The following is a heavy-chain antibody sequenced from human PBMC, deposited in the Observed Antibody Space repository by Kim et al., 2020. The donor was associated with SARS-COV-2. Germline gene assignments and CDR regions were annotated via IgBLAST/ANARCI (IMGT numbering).Heavy chain of an antibody. D-gene: IGHD4-17*01. CDR3: ASNHDYGSSFDP. J-gene: IGHJ5*02. Sequence: SETLSHTCTVSGGSISSSSYYWGWIRQPPGKGLEWIGTIYYSGSTYYNPSLKSRVTISVDTSKNQFSLKLSSVTAADTAVYYCASNHDYGSSFDPWGQGTLVTVSS. CDR1: GGSISSSSYY. V-gene: IGHV4-39*01. CDR2: IYYSGST.